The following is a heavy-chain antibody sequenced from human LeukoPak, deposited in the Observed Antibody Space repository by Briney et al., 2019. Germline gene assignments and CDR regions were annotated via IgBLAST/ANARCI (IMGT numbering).Heavy chain of an antibody. Sequence: PGGSLRLSCAASGFTVSSNYMSWVRQAPGKGLEWVSVIYSGGSTYYADSVKGRFTISRDNSKNTLYLQMNSLRAEDTAVYYCAAGGYDYTSPVDYWGQGTLVTVSS. D-gene: IGHD4-11*01. CDR2: IYSGGST. CDR1: GFTVSSNY. J-gene: IGHJ4*02. V-gene: IGHV3-66*01. CDR3: AAGGYDYTSPVDY.